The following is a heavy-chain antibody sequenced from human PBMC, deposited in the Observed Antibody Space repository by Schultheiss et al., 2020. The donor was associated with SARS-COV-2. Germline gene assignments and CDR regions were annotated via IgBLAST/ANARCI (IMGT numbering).Heavy chain of an antibody. J-gene: IGHJ3*02. CDR2: IYHRGSDST. CDR3: ARRIVVVTATLLDAFDI. Sequence: SQTLSLTCTVSGGSIGTYYWHWIRQPLGKGLEWIGYIYHRGSDSTNYNPSLKSRVTISVDTSKNQFSLKLSSVTAADTAVYYCARRIVVVTATLLDAFDIWGQGTRVTV. CDR1: GGSIGTYY. D-gene: IGHD2-21*02. V-gene: IGHV4-59*08.